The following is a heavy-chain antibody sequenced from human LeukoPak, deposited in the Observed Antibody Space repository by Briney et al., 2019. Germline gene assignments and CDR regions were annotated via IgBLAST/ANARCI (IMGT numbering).Heavy chain of an antibody. CDR1: GYTFTNYG. CDR3: ARVPLYDSSGYYYPH. Sequence: ASVKVSCKTSGYTFTNYGMHWVRQAPGQRPEWMGWINAGNGNTKYSQKFQDRVTITRDTSASTAYMELSSLRSEDTAVYYCARVPLYDSSGYYYPHWGQGTLVTVSS. D-gene: IGHD3-22*01. CDR2: INAGNGNT. V-gene: IGHV1-3*01. J-gene: IGHJ1*01.